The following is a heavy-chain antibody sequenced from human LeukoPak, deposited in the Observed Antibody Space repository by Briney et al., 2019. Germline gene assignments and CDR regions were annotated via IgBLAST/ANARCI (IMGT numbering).Heavy chain of an antibody. CDR3: ARGSSWRNWLDP. Sequence: RASETLSLTCTVSGASISSSSYYWGWIRQPPGKGMEWIGSIYYSGSTYYNPSFKSRVTISVDTSKNQLSLKLSCVTAADTAVYYCARGSSWRNWLDPWGQGTLVTVSS. J-gene: IGHJ5*02. D-gene: IGHD6-13*01. V-gene: IGHV4-39*07. CDR1: GASISSSSYY. CDR2: IYYSGST.